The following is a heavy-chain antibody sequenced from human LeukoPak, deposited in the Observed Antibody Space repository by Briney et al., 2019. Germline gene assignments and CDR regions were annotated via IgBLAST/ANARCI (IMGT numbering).Heavy chain of an antibody. CDR1: GFTLSSYA. D-gene: IGHD3-10*01. CDR2: ISVSGNT. V-gene: IGHV3-23*01. CDR3: AKSFSLLNYGSGSYYDY. Sequence: GGSLRLSCAASGFTLSSYAMSWVRQAPGKGLEWVSAISVSGNTYHADSVKGRFTISRDSSKNTLYLQMDRLRAEDAAVYYCAKSFSLLNYGSGSYYDYWGQGTLVTVSS. J-gene: IGHJ4*02.